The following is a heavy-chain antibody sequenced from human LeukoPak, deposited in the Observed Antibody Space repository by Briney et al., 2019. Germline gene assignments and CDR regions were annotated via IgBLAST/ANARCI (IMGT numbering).Heavy chain of an antibody. Sequence: SETLSLTCTVSGGSISSSSYYWGWIRQPPGKGLEWIGSIYYSGSTYYNPSLKSRVTISVDTSKNQFSLKLSSVTAADTAVYYCARGRIAAAGLNRVEPWGQGTLVTVFS. CDR3: ARGRIAAAGLNRVEP. CDR1: GGSISSSSYY. D-gene: IGHD6-13*01. V-gene: IGHV4-39*07. CDR2: IYYSGST. J-gene: IGHJ5*02.